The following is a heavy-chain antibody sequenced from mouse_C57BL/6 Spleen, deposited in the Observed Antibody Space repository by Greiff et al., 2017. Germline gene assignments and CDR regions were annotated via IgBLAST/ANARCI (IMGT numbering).Heavy chain of an antibody. Sequence: QVQLQQSGAELVKPGASVKLSCKASGYTFTSYWMHWVKQRPGQGLEWIGMIHPNSGSTNYNEKFKSKATLTVDKSSSTAYMQLSSLTSEDSAVYYCATLGSSYLLAMDYWGQGTSVTVSS. D-gene: IGHD1-1*01. CDR2: IHPNSGST. CDR1: GYTFTSYW. J-gene: IGHJ4*01. CDR3: ATLGSSYLLAMDY. V-gene: IGHV1-64*01.